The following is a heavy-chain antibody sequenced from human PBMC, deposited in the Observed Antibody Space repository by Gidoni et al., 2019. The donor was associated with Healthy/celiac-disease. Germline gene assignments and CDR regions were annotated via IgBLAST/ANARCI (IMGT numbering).Heavy chain of an antibody. D-gene: IGHD6-19*01. CDR1: GGTFSSYA. J-gene: IGHJ6*02. CDR3: ARQSVAATYYYYYGMDV. V-gene: IGHV1-69*01. CDR2: IIPIFGTA. Sequence: QVQLVQSGAEVQKPGSSVKVSCKASGGTFSSYAISWVRQAPGQGLEWMGGIIPIFGTANYAQKFQGRVTITADESTSTAYMELSSLRSEDTAVYYCARQSVAATYYYYYGMDVWGQGTTVTVSS.